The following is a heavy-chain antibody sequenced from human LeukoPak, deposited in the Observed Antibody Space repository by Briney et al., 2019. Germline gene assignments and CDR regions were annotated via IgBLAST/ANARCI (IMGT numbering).Heavy chain of an antibody. Sequence: GGSLRLSCAASGFTFSSYGMHWVRQAPGKGLEWVAVISYDGSNKYYADSVKGRFTISRDNSKNTLYLQMNSLRAEDTAVYYCAKIEAQRYYDSQGPYWGQGTLVTVSS. V-gene: IGHV3-30*18. CDR1: GFTFSSYG. CDR3: AKIEAQRYYDSQGPY. CDR2: ISYDGSNK. J-gene: IGHJ4*02. D-gene: IGHD3-22*01.